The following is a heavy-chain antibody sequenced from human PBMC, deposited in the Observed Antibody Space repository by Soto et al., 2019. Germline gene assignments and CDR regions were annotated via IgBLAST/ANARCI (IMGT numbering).Heavy chain of an antibody. CDR3: ARYSSSSGRGDY. J-gene: IGHJ4*02. CDR1: GFTFSSYS. CDR2: ISSSSSYI. Sequence: EVQLVESGGGLVKPGGSLRLSCAASGFTFSSYSMNWVRQAPGKGLEWVSSISSSSSYIYYADSVKGRFTISRDTAKNSLYLQMNSLRAEDTAVYYCARYSSSSGRGDYWGQGTLVTVSS. D-gene: IGHD6-6*01. V-gene: IGHV3-21*01.